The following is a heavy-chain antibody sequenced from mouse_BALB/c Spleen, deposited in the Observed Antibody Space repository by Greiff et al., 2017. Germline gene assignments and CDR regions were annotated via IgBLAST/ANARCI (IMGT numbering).Heavy chain of an antibody. Sequence: VQLQQSGAELVRPGTSVKVSCKASGYAFTNYLIEWVKQRPGQGLEWIGVINPGSGGTNYNEKFKGKATLTADKSSSTAYMQLSSLTSDDSAVYFCAREENYGPYYAMDYWGQGTSVTVSS. D-gene: IGHD1-2*01. CDR2: INPGSGGT. CDR1: GYAFTNYL. CDR3: AREENYGPYYAMDY. J-gene: IGHJ4*01. V-gene: IGHV1-54*03.